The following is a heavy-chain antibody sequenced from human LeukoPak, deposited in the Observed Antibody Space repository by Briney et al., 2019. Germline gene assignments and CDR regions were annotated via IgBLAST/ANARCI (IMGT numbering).Heavy chain of an antibody. V-gene: IGHV1-69*06. J-gene: IGHJ4*02. CDR2: ITPIFGTA. CDR1: GGTFSNYA. Sequence: ASVKVSCKASGGTFSNYAIDWVRQAPGQGLEWMGGITPIFGTANYVQKFQGRVTITADKSTSTAYMELSRLRSEDTAIYYCARASSDDTAMATPFAYWGQGALVTVSS. CDR3: ARASSDDTAMATPFAY. D-gene: IGHD5-18*01.